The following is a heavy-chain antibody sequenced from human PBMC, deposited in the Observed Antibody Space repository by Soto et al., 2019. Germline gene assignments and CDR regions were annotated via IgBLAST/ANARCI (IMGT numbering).Heavy chain of an antibody. CDR1: GGSISSGGYY. CDR3: ARQGNPYYYGMDV. V-gene: IGHV4-31*03. Sequence: QVQLQESGPGLVKPSQTLSLTCTVSGGSISSGGYYWSWIRQHPGKGLEWIGYIYYSGSTYYNPSLTSRVTLSVDTSKNQCSLKLSSVTAADTAVYYCARQGNPYYYGMDVWGQGTTVTVSS. D-gene: IGHD4-4*01. J-gene: IGHJ6*02. CDR2: IYYSGST.